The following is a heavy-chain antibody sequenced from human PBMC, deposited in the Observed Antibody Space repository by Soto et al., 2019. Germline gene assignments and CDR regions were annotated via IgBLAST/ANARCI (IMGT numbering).Heavy chain of an antibody. V-gene: IGHV3-21*01. CDR1: GFTFSSYS. CDR3: AVPPPSGMDV. J-gene: IGHJ6*02. CDR2: ISSSSSYI. Sequence: EVQLVESGGGLVKPGGSLRLSCAASGFTFSSYSMNWVRQAPGKGLEWVSAISSSSSYIYYADSVKGRFTISRDNAKNSLYLQMNSLRAEDTAVYYCAVPPPSGMDVWGQGTTVTVSS.